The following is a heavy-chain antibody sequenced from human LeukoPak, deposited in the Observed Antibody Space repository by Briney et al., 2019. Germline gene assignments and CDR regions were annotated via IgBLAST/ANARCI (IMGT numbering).Heavy chain of an antibody. D-gene: IGHD3-9*01. Sequence: PSETLSLTCAVYSGSFSGYYWSWIRQPPGKGLEWIGEINHSGSTNYNPSLKSRVTISVDTSKNQFSLKLSSVTAADTAVYYCARGGYYDILTGYHNWFDPWGQGTLVTVSS. J-gene: IGHJ5*02. V-gene: IGHV4-34*01. CDR1: SGSFSGYY. CDR2: INHSGST. CDR3: ARGGYYDILTGYHNWFDP.